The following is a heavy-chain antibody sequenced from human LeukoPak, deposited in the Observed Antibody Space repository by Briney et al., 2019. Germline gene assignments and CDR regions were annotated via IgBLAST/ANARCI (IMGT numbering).Heavy chain of an antibody. CDR2: INHSGST. Sequence: SETLSLTCAVYGGSFSGYYWSWIRQPPGKGLEWIGEINHSGSTNYNPSLKSRVTISVDTSKNQFSLKLSSVTAADTAVYYCASHQGDFWSALFDIWGQGTMVTVSS. CDR1: GGSFSGYY. J-gene: IGHJ3*02. CDR3: ASHQGDFWSALFDI. D-gene: IGHD3-3*01. V-gene: IGHV4-34*01.